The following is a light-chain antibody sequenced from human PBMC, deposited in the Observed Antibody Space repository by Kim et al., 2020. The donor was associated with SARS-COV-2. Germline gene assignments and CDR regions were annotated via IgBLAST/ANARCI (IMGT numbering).Light chain of an antibody. CDR2: YDS. V-gene: IGLV3-21*01. CDR1: NIGNQI. J-gene: IGLJ2*01. CDR3: HVWDRTSDRVV. Sequence: SYELTQPPSVSVAPGQTASITCGGHNIGNQIVHWYQQKPGQAPVLVIYYDSDRHSGIPERFSGSTSGNTATLTINRVEVGDEADYYCHVWDRTSDRVVFG.